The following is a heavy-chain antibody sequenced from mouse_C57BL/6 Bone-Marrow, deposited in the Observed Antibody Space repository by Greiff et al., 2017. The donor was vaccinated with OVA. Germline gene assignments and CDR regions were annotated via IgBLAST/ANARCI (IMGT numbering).Heavy chain of an antibody. CDR2: IRNKANNHAT. J-gene: IGHJ2*01. CDR3: TSNYERHYFDY. Sequence: EVHLVESGGGLVQPGGSMKLSCAASGFTFSDAWMDWVRQSPEKGLEWVAEIRNKANNHATYYAESVKGRFTISRDDSKSSVYLQMNSLRAEDTGIYYCTSNYERHYFDYWGQGTTLTVSS. V-gene: IGHV6-6*01. CDR1: GFTFSDAW. D-gene: IGHD2-1*01.